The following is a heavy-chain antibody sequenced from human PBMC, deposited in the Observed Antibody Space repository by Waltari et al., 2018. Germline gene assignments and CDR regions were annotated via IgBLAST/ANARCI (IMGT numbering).Heavy chain of an antibody. Sequence: SCKASGYTFTGYYMHWVRQAPGQGLEWMGWINPNSGGTNYAQKFQGRVTMTRDTSISTAYMELSRLRSDDTAVYYCAVGWLTRANWFDPWGQGTLVTVSS. J-gene: IGHJ5*02. CDR2: INPNSGGT. V-gene: IGHV1-2*02. D-gene: IGHD6-19*01. CDR1: GYTFTGYY. CDR3: AVGWLTRANWFDP.